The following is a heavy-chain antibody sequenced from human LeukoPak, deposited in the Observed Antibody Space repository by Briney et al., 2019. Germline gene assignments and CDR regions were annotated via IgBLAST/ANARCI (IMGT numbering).Heavy chain of an antibody. D-gene: IGHD4-17*01. CDR2: ISDSGGTT. CDR3: AKRPDYGASPGYFDY. Sequence: GGSLRLSCAASGFTFSSYAMSWVRQAPGKGLEWVSSISDSGGTTYYADSVQGRFTISRDNSKNTLYLQMNSLRADDTAVYHCAKRPDYGASPGYFDYWGQGTLVTVSA. J-gene: IGHJ4*02. CDR1: GFTFSSYA. V-gene: IGHV3-23*01.